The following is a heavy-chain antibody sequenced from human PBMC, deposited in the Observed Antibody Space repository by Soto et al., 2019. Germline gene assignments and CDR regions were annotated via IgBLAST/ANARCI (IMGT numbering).Heavy chain of an antibody. V-gene: IGHV1-69*06. CDR3: AKAADFYGSGTYYNYFDY. D-gene: IGHD3-10*01. CDR2: VIPIFGTP. Sequence: QVQLVQSGAEVKKPGSSVKVSCKASGGTFSSFAISWVRQAPGQGLEWMGGVIPIFGTPKYAQRFQGRVTITADKYTSTADMELSSLRSEDTAVYYCAKAADFYGSGTYYNYFDYWGQGTLVTVSS. CDR1: GGTFSSFA. J-gene: IGHJ4*02.